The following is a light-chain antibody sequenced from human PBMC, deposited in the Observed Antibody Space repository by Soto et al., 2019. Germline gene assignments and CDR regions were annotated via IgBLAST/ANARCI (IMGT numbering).Light chain of an antibody. V-gene: IGLV2-14*03. CDR3: SSYTSSPLYV. CDR2: DVS. J-gene: IGLJ1*01. Sequence: QLVLTQPASVSGSPGQSITISCTGTSSDVGGYNYVSWYQQHPGKAPKLMIYDVSNRPSGVSNRFSGSKSGNTASLTISGLQAEDEADYYCSSYTSSPLYVFGTGTKLTVL. CDR1: SSDVGGYNY.